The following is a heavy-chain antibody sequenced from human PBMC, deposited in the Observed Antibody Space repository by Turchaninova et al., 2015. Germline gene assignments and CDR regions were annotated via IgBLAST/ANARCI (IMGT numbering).Heavy chain of an antibody. CDR1: VCPLSMSNYF. J-gene: IGHJ4*02. Sequence: QLQLQESGAGLVKPSATLSLTCTCSVCPLSMSNYFRGWFRQAPGKGLEWIGNIYYSGSTYYNPSLKSRVTLSVDTSKNQFSLRLYSLTAADTAVYYCARDDDSTRSPAVIFDYWGQGTLVTVSS. V-gene: IGHV4-39*07. D-gene: IGHD6-19*01. CDR3: ARDDDSTRSPAVIFDY. CDR2: IYYSGST.